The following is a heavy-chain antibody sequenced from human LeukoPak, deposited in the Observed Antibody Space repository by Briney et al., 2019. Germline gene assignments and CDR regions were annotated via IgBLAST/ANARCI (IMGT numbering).Heavy chain of an antibody. D-gene: IGHD3-10*01. CDR3: AKDISYEYNSGSNPDH. V-gene: IGHV3-30*02. CDR1: GFTFSTYG. CDR2: IRHDGSKQ. Sequence: GGSPRLSCAASGFTFSTYGMHWVRQAPGKGLEWVAFIRHDGSKQFYTDSVRARFTISRDNSKNTMYLQMSGLRAEDTAMYYCAKDISYEYNSGSNPDHWGQGTQVTVSS. J-gene: IGHJ4*02.